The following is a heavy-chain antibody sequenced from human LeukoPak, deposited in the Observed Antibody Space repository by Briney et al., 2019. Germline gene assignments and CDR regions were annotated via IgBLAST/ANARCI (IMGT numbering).Heavy chain of an antibody. CDR2: INSDGSST. CDR3: ARGSGSGWYYY. D-gene: IGHD6-19*01. Sequence: GGSLRLSCAASGFTFSSYSMNWVRQAPGKGLVWVSRINSDGSSTSYADSVKGRFTISRDNAKNTLYLQMNSLRAEDTAVYYCARGSGSGWYYYWGQGTLVTVSS. J-gene: IGHJ4*02. CDR1: GFTFSSYS. V-gene: IGHV3-74*01.